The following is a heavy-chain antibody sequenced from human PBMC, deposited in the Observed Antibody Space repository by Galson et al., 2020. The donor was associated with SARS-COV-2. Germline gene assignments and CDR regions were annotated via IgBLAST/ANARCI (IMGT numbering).Heavy chain of an antibody. CDR2: VYYTGST. CDR1: GGSMSPNY. J-gene: IGHJ4*02. CDR3: ARPRHGSGWYFDY. V-gene: IGHV4-59*08. D-gene: IGHD6-19*01. Sequence: SETLSFTCTVSGGSMSPNYWSWIRQPPGKGLEWIGFVYYTGSTNYNPSLKSRITISLDTSKNQFSLKLTSVTAADTAVYYCARPRHGSGWYFDYWGQGILLTVSS.